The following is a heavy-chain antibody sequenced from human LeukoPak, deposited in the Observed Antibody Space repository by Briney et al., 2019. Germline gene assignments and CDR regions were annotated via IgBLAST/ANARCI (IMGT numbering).Heavy chain of an antibody. CDR3: ARDRSRYTFGYGGLREFDS. J-gene: IGHJ4*02. V-gene: IGHV4-4*07. D-gene: IGHD5-18*01. CDR2: IYSSGIT. CDR1: GGPISNYY. Sequence: SETLSLTCAVSGGPISNYYWSWIRQPAGKGLEWIGRIYSSGITNYNTSLKSRVTMSVDTFKNQFSLRLRSVTAADTAVYYCARDRSRYTFGYGGLREFDSWGQGTLVTVSS.